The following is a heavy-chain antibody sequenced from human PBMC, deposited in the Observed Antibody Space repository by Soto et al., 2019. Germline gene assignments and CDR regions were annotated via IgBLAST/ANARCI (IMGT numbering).Heavy chain of an antibody. J-gene: IGHJ6*02. CDR3: AKGGAEMLGYYYYFVMDV. CDR1: GFAFGTYA. V-gene: IGHV3-23*01. D-gene: IGHD2-8*01. CDR2: ISSRGGST. Sequence: VQLLESGGGMVQPGGSLRLSCGASGFAFGTYAMNWVRQAPGKGLEWVSGISSRGGSTFYADSVQGRFIISRDNSKNTLYLQMDNLRVEDTAIYYCAKGGAEMLGYYYYFVMDVWGQGPTVSVSS.